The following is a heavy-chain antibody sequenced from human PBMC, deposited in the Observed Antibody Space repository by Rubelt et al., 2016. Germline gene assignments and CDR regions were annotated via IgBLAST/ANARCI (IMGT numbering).Heavy chain of an antibody. CDR3: ACPPRQQLVLGPVDY. D-gene: IGHD6-13*01. J-gene: IGHJ4*02. Sequence: YGGGRFTIPRDNSKNTLYLQMSSLRAEDTAVYYCACPPRQQLVLGPVDYWGQGTLVTVSS. V-gene: IGHV3-64D*06.